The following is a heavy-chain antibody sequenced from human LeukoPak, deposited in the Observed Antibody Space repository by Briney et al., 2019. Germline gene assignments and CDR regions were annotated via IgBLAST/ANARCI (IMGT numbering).Heavy chain of an antibody. CDR1: GYTFTSYG. V-gene: IGHV1-18*01. CDR3: ARVGGSSSPAGY. Sequence: GASVKVSCTASGYTFTSYGISWVRQAPGQGLEWMGWISAYNDNTNYAQKFQGRVTMTKDTSTNTVYMHLSSLSSDDTAVYYCARVGGSSSPAGYWGQGTLVTVSS. CDR2: ISAYNDNT. J-gene: IGHJ4*02. D-gene: IGHD6-6*01.